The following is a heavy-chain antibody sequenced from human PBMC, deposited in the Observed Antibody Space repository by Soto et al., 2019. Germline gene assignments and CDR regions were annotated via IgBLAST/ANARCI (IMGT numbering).Heavy chain of an antibody. CDR3: ARDTGVLGGFDP. CDR2: ITPIFGTA. CDR1: GGTFSSYA. J-gene: IGHJ5*02. V-gene: IGHV1-69*06. D-gene: IGHD3-10*01. Sequence: SSVKVSCKASGGTFSSYAISWVRQAPGQGLEWMGGITPIFGTANYAKKFQGRVTITADKSTSTAYMELSSRRSEDTAVYYCARDTGVLGGFDPWGQGTLVTVSS.